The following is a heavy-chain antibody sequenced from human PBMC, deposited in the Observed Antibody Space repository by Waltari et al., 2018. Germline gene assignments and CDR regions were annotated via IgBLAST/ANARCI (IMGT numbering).Heavy chain of an antibody. V-gene: IGHV4-38-2*02. J-gene: IGHJ4*02. CDR1: GYSISSGYY. D-gene: IGHD3-3*01. CDR3: ARDGPVYDFWSGYYPFDY. CDR2: IYHSGST. Sequence: QVQLQESGPGLVKPSETLSLTCAVSGYSISSGYYWGWIRQPPGKGLEWIGSIYHSGSTYYNPSLKSRVTISVDTSKNQFSLKLSSVTAADTAVYYCARDGPVYDFWSGYYPFDYWGQGTLVTVSS.